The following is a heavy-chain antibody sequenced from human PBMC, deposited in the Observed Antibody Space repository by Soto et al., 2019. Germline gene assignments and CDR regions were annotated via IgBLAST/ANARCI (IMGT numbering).Heavy chain of an antibody. CDR2: TYYRSKWYN. CDR1: GDSVSSNSAA. V-gene: IGHV6-1*01. D-gene: IGHD2-15*01. CDR3: ARGEADCSGGSCYSGWFDP. Sequence: SQTLSLTCAISGDSVSSNSAAWNWIRQSPSRGLEWLGRTYYRSKWYNDYAVSVKSRITINPDTSKNQFSLQLNSVTPEDTAVYYCARGEADCSGGSCYSGWFDPRGQGTLVTVSS. J-gene: IGHJ5*02.